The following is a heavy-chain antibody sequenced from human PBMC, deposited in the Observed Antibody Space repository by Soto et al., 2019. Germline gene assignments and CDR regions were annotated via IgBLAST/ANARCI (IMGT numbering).Heavy chain of an antibody. CDR2: IGAYKGDT. Sequence: QVQLVQSGTEVKKPGASVKVSCKASGYTFLHYGIGWVRQAPGQGLEWVGWIGAYKGDTDYAQKFQGRVTMTANTSTSTAFMELRSLRSDDMALYFCVRLGDSYGYRGSYYFDYWGQGTLVTVSS. CDR1: GYTFLHYG. CDR3: VRLGDSYGYRGSYYFDY. V-gene: IGHV1-18*03. J-gene: IGHJ4*02. D-gene: IGHD1-26*01.